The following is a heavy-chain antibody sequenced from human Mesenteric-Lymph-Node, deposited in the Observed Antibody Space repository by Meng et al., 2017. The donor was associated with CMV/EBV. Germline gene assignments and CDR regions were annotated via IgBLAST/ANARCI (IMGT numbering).Heavy chain of an antibody. J-gene: IGHJ4*02. V-gene: IGHV4-34*01. D-gene: IGHD3-9*01. Sequence: QGQVHQLGAGLLKPSETLSVTCAVYGGSFSGYYWNWIRQSPEKGLEWIGEINHSGSTTYNPSFTSRIIISVDTSTNQISLNMSSVTAADTAVYYCARGSSYDILTGYFDYWGQGALVTVSS. CDR1: GGSFSGYY. CDR2: INHSGST. CDR3: ARGSSYDILTGYFDY.